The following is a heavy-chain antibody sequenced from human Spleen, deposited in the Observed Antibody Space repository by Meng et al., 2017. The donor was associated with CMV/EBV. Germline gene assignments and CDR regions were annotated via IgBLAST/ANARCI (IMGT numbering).Heavy chain of an antibody. CDR3: AKGGAKFGMASVGLSFDY. D-gene: IGHD3-16*01. J-gene: IGHJ4*02. CDR1: GFTFSDYY. CDR2: TSSSGSIM. Sequence: LSLTCAAPGFTFSDYYMTWIRQAPGKGLEWISYTSSSGSIMHYAESVKGRFTISRDNGQSALFLQMDSLRADDTAVYYCAKGGAKFGMASVGLSFDYWGQGTLVTVSS. V-gene: IGHV3-11*01.